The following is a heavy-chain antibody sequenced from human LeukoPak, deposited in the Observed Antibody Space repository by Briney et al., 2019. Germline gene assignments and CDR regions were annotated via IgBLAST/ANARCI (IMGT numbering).Heavy chain of an antibody. D-gene: IGHD2-2*01. V-gene: IGHV1-2*06. CDR2: INPNSGGT. J-gene: IGHJ4*02. CDR1: GYTFTCYY. CDR3: ARDPLGYCSSTSCSDY. Sequence: ASVKVSCKASGYTFTCYYMHWVRQAPGQGLEWMGRINPNSGGTNYAQKFQGRVTMTRDTSISTAYMELSRLRSDDTAVYYCARDPLGYCSSTSCSDYWGQGTLVTVSS.